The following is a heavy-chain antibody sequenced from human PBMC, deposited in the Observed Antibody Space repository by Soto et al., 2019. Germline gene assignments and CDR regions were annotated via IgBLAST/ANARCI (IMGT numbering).Heavy chain of an antibody. J-gene: IGHJ6*02. CDR3: ASPYSNYHNYYYGMDV. D-gene: IGHD4-4*01. V-gene: IGHV1-2*02. CDR1: GYTFTGYY. CDR2: INPNSGGT. Sequence: GASVKVSCKASGYTFTGYYMHWVRQAPGQGLEWMGWINPNSGGTNYAQKFQGRVTMTRDTSISTAYMELSRLRSDDTAVYYCASPYSNYHNYYYGMDVWGQGTTVTVSS.